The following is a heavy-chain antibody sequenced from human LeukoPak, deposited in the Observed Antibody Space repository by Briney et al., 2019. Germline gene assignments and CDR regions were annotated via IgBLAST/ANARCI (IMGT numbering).Heavy chain of an antibody. V-gene: IGHV1-24*01. Sequence: ASVKVSCKVSGYTLTELSMHWVRQAPGKGLEWMGGFDPEDGETIYAQKFQGRVTMTEDTSTDTAYMELSSLRSEDTAVYYCATDPRPQTYMDVWGKGTTVTVSS. CDR2: FDPEDGET. CDR1: GYTLTELS. CDR3: ATDPRPQTYMDV. J-gene: IGHJ6*03.